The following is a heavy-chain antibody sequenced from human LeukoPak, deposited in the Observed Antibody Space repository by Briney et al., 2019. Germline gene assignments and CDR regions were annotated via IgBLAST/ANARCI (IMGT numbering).Heavy chain of an antibody. CDR3: ARQDGYYFGSGSYMYYFDY. D-gene: IGHD3-10*01. CDR2: IYSSGDT. CDR1: GGSISNYY. Sequence: SETLSLTCTVSGGSISNYYWSWIRQPPGKGLEWIGYIYSSGDTNYNPSLKSRVTISVDTSKNQFSLKLSSVTAADTAVYYCARQDGYYFGSGSYMYYFDYWGQGTLVTVSS. V-gene: IGHV4-59*01. J-gene: IGHJ4*02.